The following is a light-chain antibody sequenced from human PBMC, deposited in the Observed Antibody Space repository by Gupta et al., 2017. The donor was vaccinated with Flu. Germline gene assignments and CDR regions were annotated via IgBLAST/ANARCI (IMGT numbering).Light chain of an antibody. CDR3: QVWDSGSDQYV. Sequence: GQTARITCGGNNMGSKSVHWYHQKPGQAPVLGVYDNSDRPSGIPERFSGSNAGNTATLTISRVEAGDEADYYCQVWDSGSDQYVFATGTKVTVL. CDR2: DNS. V-gene: IGLV3-21*02. J-gene: IGLJ1*01. CDR1: NMGSKS.